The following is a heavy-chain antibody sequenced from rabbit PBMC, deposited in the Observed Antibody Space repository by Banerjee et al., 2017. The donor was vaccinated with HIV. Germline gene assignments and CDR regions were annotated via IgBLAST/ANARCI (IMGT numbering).Heavy chain of an antibody. CDR2: IYAGSSGST. J-gene: IGHJ4*01. CDR3: ARWYADYTFRL. Sequence: QEQLVESGGDLVKPGASLTLTCTASGFDFSSNAMCWVRQAPGKGLEWIACIYAGSSGSTYYASWAKGRFTISKTSSTTVTLQMTSLTAADTATYFCARWYADYTFRLWGPGTLVTVS. CDR1: GFDFSSNA. V-gene: IGHV1S45*01. D-gene: IGHD2-1*01.